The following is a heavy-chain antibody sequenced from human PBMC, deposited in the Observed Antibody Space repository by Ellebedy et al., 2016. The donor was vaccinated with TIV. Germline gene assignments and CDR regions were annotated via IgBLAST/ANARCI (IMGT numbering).Heavy chain of an antibody. CDR3: GRGQTTFEY. V-gene: IGHV3-7*01. D-gene: IGHD4-11*01. CDR1: GFTFSSYW. J-gene: IGHJ4*02. Sequence: PGGSLRLSCAASGFTFSSYWMSWVRQAPGKGLEWVANIKQDGSKRFYVDSVKGRITISRDNAKNSLYLQMNNLRAEDTAVYYCGRGQTTFEYWGQGTLVTVSS. CDR2: IKQDGSKR.